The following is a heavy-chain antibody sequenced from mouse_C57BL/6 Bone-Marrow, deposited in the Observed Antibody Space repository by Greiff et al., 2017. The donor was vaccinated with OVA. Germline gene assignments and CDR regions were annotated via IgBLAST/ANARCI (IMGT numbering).Heavy chain of an antibody. CDR2: FYPGSGSI. Sequence: VQLQQSGAELVKPGASVKLSCKASGYTFTEYTIHWVKQRSGQGLEWIGWFYPGSGSIKYNEKFKDKATLTADKSSSTVYMELSRLTSEDSAVYFCARHEEMDYGSSLWYFDVWGTGTTVTVSS. D-gene: IGHD1-1*01. CDR1: GYTFTEYT. V-gene: IGHV1-62-2*01. J-gene: IGHJ1*03. CDR3: ARHEEMDYGSSLWYFDV.